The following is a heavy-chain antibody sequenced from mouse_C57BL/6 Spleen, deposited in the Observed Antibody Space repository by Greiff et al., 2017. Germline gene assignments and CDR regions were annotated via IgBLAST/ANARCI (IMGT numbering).Heavy chain of an antibody. CDR3: ARYDYDGFAY. V-gene: IGHV1-64*01. Sequence: VQLQQPGAELVKPGASVKLSCKASGYTFTSYWMHWVKQRPGQGLEWIGMIHPNSGSTNYNEKFKSKATLTVDKSSSAAYMQLRSLTSEYSAVYYCARYDYDGFAYWGQGTLVTVSA. CDR2: IHPNSGST. CDR1: GYTFTSYW. J-gene: IGHJ3*01. D-gene: IGHD2-4*01.